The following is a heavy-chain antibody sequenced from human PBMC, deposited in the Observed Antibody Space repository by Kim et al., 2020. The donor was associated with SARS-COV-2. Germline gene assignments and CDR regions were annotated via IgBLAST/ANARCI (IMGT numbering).Heavy chain of an antibody. Sequence: GGSLRLSCTTSGFTFFGHAMSWVRQAPGKGLEWVSSIDGSDGTTYYVDSVKGRFSISRDDSRNTLYLQMSALRADETATYYCLKGGWGWIWDYWGQGTL. D-gene: IGHD2-21*01. V-gene: IGHV3-23*01. CDR3: LKGGWGWIWDY. CDR1: GFTFFGHA. J-gene: IGHJ4*02. CDR2: IDGSDGTT.